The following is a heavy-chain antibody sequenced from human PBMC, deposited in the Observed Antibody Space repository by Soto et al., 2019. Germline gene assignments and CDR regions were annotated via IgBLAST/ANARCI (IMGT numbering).Heavy chain of an antibody. V-gene: IGHV3-33*01. CDR2: IWYDGSNK. CDR1: GFTFSSYG. J-gene: IGHJ6*02. CDR3: ARDFAVMVRGVIISRNYYYYGMDV. Sequence: SGGSLRLSCAASGFTFSSYGMHWVRQAPGKGLEWVAVIWYDGSNKYYADSVKGRFTISRDNSKNTLYLQMNSLRAEDTAVYYCARDFAVMVRGVIISRNYYYYGMDVWGQGTTVTVSS. D-gene: IGHD3-10*01.